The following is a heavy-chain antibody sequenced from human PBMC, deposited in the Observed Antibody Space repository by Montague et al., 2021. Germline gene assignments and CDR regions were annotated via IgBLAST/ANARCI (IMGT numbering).Heavy chain of an antibody. J-gene: IGHJ4*02. CDR2: ISGSGGNT. Sequence: SLRLSCAVPGFTFSLYAMNWVRQAPGKGLEWVSAISGSGGNTYYADSVKGRFTISRDNSKNTVYLQMNSLRADDTAVYYCANNIHFDYWGQGTLVTVSS. CDR3: ANNIHFDY. CDR1: GFTFSLYA. V-gene: IGHV3-23*01.